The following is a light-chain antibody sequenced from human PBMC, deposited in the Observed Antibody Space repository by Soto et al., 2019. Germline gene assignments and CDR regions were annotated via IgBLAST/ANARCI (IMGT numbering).Light chain of an antibody. CDR2: DAS. CDR1: QSISGW. V-gene: IGKV1-5*01. CDR3: QQYDSLGT. J-gene: IGKJ1*01. Sequence: DIQMTQSPSTLSASVGDRVTITCRASQSISGWLAWYQHKPGKTPKLLIYDASTLESGVPSRFSGSGSGTEFTLTISSLQPDDFATYYCQQYDSLGTFGQGTKVEIK.